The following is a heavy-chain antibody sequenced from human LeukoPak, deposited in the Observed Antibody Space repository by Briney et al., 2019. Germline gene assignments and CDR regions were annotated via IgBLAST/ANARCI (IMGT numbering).Heavy chain of an antibody. CDR3: ARDNYYMDV. J-gene: IGHJ6*03. V-gene: IGHV3-33*01. CDR2: IWYDGSNK. CDR1: GFTFSSYG. Sequence: GGSLRLSCAASGFTFSSYGMHWVRQAPGKGLEWVAVIWYDGSNKYYADSVKGRFTISRDNSKNTPYLQMNGLRAEDTAVYYCARDNYYMDVWGKGTTVTVSS.